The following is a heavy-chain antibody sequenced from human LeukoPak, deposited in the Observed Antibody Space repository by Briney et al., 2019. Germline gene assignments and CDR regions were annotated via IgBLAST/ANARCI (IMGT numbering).Heavy chain of an antibody. CDR1: GYTFTSYD. J-gene: IGHJ4*02. CDR2: MNPNSGNT. Sequence: APVKVSCKASGYTFTSYDINWVRQATGQGLEWMGWMNPNSGNTGYAQKFQGRVTMTRNTSISTAYMELSSLRSEDTAVYYCARGRIAVAETFDYWGQGTLVTVSS. CDR3: ARGRIAVAETFDY. D-gene: IGHD6-19*01. V-gene: IGHV1-8*01.